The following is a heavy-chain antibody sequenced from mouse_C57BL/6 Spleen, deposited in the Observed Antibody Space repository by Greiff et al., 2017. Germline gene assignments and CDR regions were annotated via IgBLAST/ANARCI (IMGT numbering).Heavy chain of an antibody. V-gene: IGHV5-12*01. Sequence: EVQLVESGGGLVQPGGSLKLSCAASGFTFSDYYMYWVRQTPEKRLEWVAYISNGGGSTYYPDTVKGRFTISRDNAKNTLYLQMSRLKSEDTAMYYCARLSLSYAMDYWGQGTSVTVSS. D-gene: IGHD6-1*01. J-gene: IGHJ4*01. CDR1: GFTFSDYY. CDR2: ISNGGGST. CDR3: ARLSLSYAMDY.